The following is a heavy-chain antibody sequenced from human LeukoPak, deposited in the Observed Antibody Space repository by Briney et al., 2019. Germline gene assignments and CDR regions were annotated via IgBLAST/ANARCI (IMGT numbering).Heavy chain of an antibody. CDR3: ASDRVTTEY. J-gene: IGHJ4*02. V-gene: IGHV3-74*01. Sequence: GGSLRLSCAASGFTFSIYWMHWVRQGPGKGLVWVSRINSDGTTTNYADSVKGRFTISRDNAKNTLYLQMNSLRAEDTAVYYCASDRVTTEYWGQGTLVTVSS. CDR2: INSDGTTT. D-gene: IGHD4-17*01. CDR1: GFTFSIYW.